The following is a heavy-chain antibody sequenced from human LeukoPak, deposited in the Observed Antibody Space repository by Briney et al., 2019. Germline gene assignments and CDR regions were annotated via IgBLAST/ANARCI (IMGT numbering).Heavy chain of an antibody. CDR3: ATFRGWYIAH. Sequence: GGSHPLSCAASGITFSDYYMTWVRQAPGKGLEWVSSIGRSSTYTKYADSVKGRFTISRDDARNSVYLQMNSLRAEDTAVYYCATFRGWYIAHWGQG. CDR2: IGRSSTYT. D-gene: IGHD1-14*01. V-gene: IGHV3-11*03. J-gene: IGHJ4*02. CDR1: GITFSDYY.